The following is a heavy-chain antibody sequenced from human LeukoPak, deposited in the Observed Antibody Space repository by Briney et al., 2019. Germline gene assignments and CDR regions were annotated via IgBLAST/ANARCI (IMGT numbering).Heavy chain of an antibody. J-gene: IGHJ4*02. CDR2: ISSSSSYI. V-gene: IGHV3-21*01. CDR3: AREQGEEYQLPPDFDY. Sequence: GGSLRLSCAASGFTFSSYSMNWVRQAPGKGLEWVSSISSSSSYIYYADSVKGRFTISRDNAKNSLYLQMNSLRAEDTAVYYCAREQGEEYQLPPDFDYWGQGTLVTVSS. CDR1: GFTFSSYS. D-gene: IGHD2-2*01.